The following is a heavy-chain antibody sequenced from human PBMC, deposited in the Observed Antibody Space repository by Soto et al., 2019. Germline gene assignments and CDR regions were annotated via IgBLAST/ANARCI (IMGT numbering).Heavy chain of an antibody. Sequence: QVQLVQSGADVKKPGASVKVSCKTSGYTFSGYFMHWLRQAPGQGLEWMGWMNPNSGGTDYAQNFQGRVSMTWDTSISTAYMELSRLRSDDTAIYYCARGYYSSSWRGFDYWGQGNLVTVSS. J-gene: IGHJ4*02. D-gene: IGHD6-13*01. CDR2: MNPNSGGT. CDR1: GYTFSGYF. V-gene: IGHV1-2*02. CDR3: ARGYYSSSWRGFDY.